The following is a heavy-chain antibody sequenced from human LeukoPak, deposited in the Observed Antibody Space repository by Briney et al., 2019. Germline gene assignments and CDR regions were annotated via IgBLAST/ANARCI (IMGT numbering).Heavy chain of an antibody. V-gene: IGHV4-31*03. J-gene: IGHJ4*02. CDR1: GGSISSGGYY. D-gene: IGHD2-15*01. Sequence: SETLSLTCTVSGGSISSGGYYWSWIRQHPGKGLEWIGYIYYSGSTYYNPSLKSRVTISVDTSKNQFSLKLSSVTAADTAVYYCARGDCSGGACFGYFDSWGQGTLVTVSS. CDR3: ARGDCSGGACFGYFDS. CDR2: IYYSGST.